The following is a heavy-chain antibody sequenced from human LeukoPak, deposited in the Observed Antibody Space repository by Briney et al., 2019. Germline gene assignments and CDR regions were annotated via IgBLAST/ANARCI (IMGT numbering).Heavy chain of an antibody. CDR3: AKCAGSYYYDSSGYYGDY. D-gene: IGHD3-22*01. CDR2: ISGSGGST. CDR1: GFTFSSYA. V-gene: IGHV3-23*01. J-gene: IGHJ4*02. Sequence: GGSLRLSCAASGFTFSSYAMSWVRQAPGKGLEWVSAISGSGGSTYYADSVKGRFTISRDNSKNTLYLQMNSLRAEDTAVYYCAKCAGSYYYDSSGYYGDYWGQGTLVTVSS.